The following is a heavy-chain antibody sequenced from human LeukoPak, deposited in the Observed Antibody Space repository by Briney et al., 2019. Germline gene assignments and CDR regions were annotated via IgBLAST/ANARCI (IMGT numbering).Heavy chain of an antibody. V-gene: IGHV4-31*03. D-gene: IGHD5-12*01. Sequence: SETLSLTCTVSGGSISSGGYYWSWIRQHPGKGLEWIGYIYYSGSTYYNPSLKSRVTISVDTSKNQFSLKLSSVTAADTAVYYCARIRGYENYFDYWGQGTLVTVSS. CDR1: GGSISSGGYY. CDR3: ARIRGYENYFDY. J-gene: IGHJ4*02. CDR2: IYYSGST.